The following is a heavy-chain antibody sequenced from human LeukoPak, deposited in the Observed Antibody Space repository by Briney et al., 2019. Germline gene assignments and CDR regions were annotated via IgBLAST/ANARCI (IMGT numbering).Heavy chain of an antibody. V-gene: IGHV3-7*03. J-gene: IGHJ4*02. CDR2: IKPDGSEQ. CDR1: EFTEFTFSSYW. D-gene: IGHD6-13*01. CDR3: AKDNGYSSSWYGLEGPFDY. Sequence: PGGSLRLSCAASEFTEFTFSSYWMSWVRQAPGKGLEWVANIKPDGSEQYYVDSVKGRFTVSRDNAQNSLYLQMNSLRAEDTALYYCAKDNGYSSSWYGLEGPFDYWGQGTLVTVSS.